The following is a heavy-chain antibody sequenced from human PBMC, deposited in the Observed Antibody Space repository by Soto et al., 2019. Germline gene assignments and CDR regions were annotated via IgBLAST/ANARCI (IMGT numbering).Heavy chain of an antibody. CDR1: GFTFSSYG. D-gene: IGHD3-3*01. CDR3: ERDQAHYIYRSGLPATGFVY. J-gene: IGHJ4*02. CDR2: IWYDGSNK. Sequence: QVQLVESGGGVVQPGRSLRLSCAASGFTFSSYGMHWVRQAPGKGLEWVAVIWYDGSNKYYADSVKGRFTISRDNSKKTLYLQMHSHKDEDTAVYYCERDQAHYIYRSGLPATGFVYLGQGTLVNVSS. V-gene: IGHV3-33*01.